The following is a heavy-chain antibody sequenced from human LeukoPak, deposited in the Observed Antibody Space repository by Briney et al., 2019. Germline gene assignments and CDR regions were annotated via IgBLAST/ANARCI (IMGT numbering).Heavy chain of an antibody. V-gene: IGHV3-21*01. CDR3: ARDEALDY. CDR2: ISSSLSST. Sequence: TGGSLRLSCVASGFTFSSFSMNWVRQAPGKGLEWVSSISSSLSSTYYADSVKGRFTISRDNPKNSLYLQMNSLRAEDTAVYYCARDEALDYWGQGTLVTVSS. J-gene: IGHJ4*02. CDR1: GFTFSSFS.